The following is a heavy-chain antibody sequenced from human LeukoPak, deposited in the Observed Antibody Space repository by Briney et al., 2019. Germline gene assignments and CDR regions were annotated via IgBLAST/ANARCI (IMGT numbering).Heavy chain of an antibody. D-gene: IGHD5-18*01. CDR3: ARDGGAYVDTAMVN. CDR2: IYSGGST. Sequence: GGSLRLSCAASGFTVSSNYMSWVRQAPGKGLEWVSVIYSGGSTYYADSVKGRFTISRDNSKSTLYLQMNSLRAEDTAVYYCARDGGAYVDTAMVNWGQGTLVTVSS. V-gene: IGHV3-53*01. CDR1: GFTVSSNY. J-gene: IGHJ4*01.